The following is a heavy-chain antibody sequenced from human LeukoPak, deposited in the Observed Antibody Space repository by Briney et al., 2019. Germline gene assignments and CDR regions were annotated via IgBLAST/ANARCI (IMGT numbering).Heavy chain of an antibody. Sequence: SETLSLTCTVSGGSISSSNYYWGWIRQPPGKGLEWIGIIYYSGSTYYNPSLKSRVTISVDTSKNQCSLKLNSVTAADTAVYYCARKREYYYYNLDVWGKGTTVNGSS. CDR1: GGSISSSNYY. V-gene: IGHV4-39*01. CDR3: ARKREYYYYNLDV. CDR2: IYYSGST. J-gene: IGHJ6*03.